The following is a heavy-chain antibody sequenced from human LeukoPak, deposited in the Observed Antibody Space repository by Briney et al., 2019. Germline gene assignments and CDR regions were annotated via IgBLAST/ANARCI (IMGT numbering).Heavy chain of an antibody. D-gene: IGHD2-15*01. V-gene: IGHV1-2*06. CDR1: GYIFTGYY. CDR3: ARDYCSGGSCYYFDY. J-gene: IGHJ4*02. Sequence: ASVKVSCKASGYIFTGYYIHWVRQAPGQGLEWMGRVNPNSGGTNYAQTFQGRVTMTRDTSISTAYMELSRLRSDDTAVYYFARDYCSGGSCYYFDYWGQGTRVTVSS. CDR2: VNPNSGGT.